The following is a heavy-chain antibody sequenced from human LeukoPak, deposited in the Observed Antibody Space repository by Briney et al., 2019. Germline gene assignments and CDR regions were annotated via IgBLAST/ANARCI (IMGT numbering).Heavy chain of an antibody. Sequence: SETLSLTCAVYGGSFSGYYWSWIRQPPGKGLEWIGEINHSGSTNYNPSLKSRVTISVDTSKNQFSLKLSSVTAADTAVYYYARGLWWSGYRWFDPWGQGTLVTVSS. CDR1: GGSFSGYY. CDR3: ARGLWWSGYRWFDP. J-gene: IGHJ5*02. CDR2: INHSGST. V-gene: IGHV4-34*01. D-gene: IGHD3-3*01.